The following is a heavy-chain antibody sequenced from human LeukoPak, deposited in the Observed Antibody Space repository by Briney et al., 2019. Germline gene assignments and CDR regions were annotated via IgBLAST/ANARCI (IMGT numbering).Heavy chain of an antibody. Sequence: ASVKVSCKASGGTFSSYAISWVRQAPGQGLEWMGRIIPILGIANYARKFQGRVTITADKSTSTAYMELSSLRSEDTAVYYCARDVVYRGAFDIWGQGTMVTVSS. CDR1: GGTFSSYA. CDR2: IIPILGIA. CDR3: ARDVVYRGAFDI. J-gene: IGHJ3*02. D-gene: IGHD2-15*01. V-gene: IGHV1-69*04.